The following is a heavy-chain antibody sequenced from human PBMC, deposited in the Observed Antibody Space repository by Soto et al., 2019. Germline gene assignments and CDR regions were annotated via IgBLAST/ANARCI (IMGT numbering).Heavy chain of an antibody. Sequence: SETLSLTCAVYGGSFSGYYWSWIRQPPGKGLEWIGEINHSGSTNYNPSLKSRVTISVDTSKNQFSLKLSSVTAADTAVYYCARGLESIVVVVAATPWGGFDYWGQGTLVTVSS. V-gene: IGHV4-34*01. J-gene: IGHJ4*02. CDR2: INHSGST. D-gene: IGHD2-15*01. CDR3: ARGLESIVVVVAATPWGGFDY. CDR1: GGSFSGYY.